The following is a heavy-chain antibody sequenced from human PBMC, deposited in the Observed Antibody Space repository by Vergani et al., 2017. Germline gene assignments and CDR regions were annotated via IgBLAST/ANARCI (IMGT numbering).Heavy chain of an antibody. CDR2: IYHSGST. Sequence: QVQLQESGPGLVKPSGTLSLTCAVSGGSISSSNWWSWVRQPPGKGREWIGEIYHSGSTNYNPSLKSRVTISVDKSTNQFSLKMCSVTAADRAVYYGACGYGSGVGIGYWGQGTLVTVSS. CDR3: ACGYGSGVGIGY. J-gene: IGHJ4*02. D-gene: IGHD3-10*01. V-gene: IGHV4-4*02. CDR1: GGSISSSNW.